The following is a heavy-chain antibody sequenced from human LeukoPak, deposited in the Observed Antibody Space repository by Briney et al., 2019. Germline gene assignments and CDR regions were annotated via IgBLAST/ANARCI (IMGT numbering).Heavy chain of an antibody. V-gene: IGHV1-2*02. CDR2: ISPNSGAT. CDR1: GYTFIDYY. J-gene: IGHJ6*03. Sequence: ASVKVSCKASGYTFIDYYIHWVRQAPGQGLEWVGWISPNSGATNFAQKFQGRVTLTRDRSTNTAYLELSRLSSDDTARYYCARNSGWTRYYMDVWGKGTTVTVSS. D-gene: IGHD6-19*01. CDR3: ARNSGWTRYYMDV.